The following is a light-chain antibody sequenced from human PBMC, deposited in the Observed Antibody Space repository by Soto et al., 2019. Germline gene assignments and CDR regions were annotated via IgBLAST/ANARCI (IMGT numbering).Light chain of an antibody. CDR3: QQYGTSIT. J-gene: IGKJ5*01. V-gene: IGKV3-20*01. Sequence: EIVLTQSPGTLSLSPGERATLSCRASQSVSSSYLAWYQQKPGQAPRLLISGASSRATGIPDRFSGSGSGTDFTLTISRLEPEDFAVYYCQQYGTSITFGQGTRLEIK. CDR1: QSVSSSY. CDR2: GAS.